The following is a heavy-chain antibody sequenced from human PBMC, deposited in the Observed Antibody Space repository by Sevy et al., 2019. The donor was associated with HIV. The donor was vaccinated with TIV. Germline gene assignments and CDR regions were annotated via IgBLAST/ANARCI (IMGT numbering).Heavy chain of an antibody. J-gene: IGHJ4*02. CDR2: TRNKADGYTT. CDR1: GFTFSDHY. D-gene: IGHD6-13*01. Sequence: GGSLRLSCVASGFTFSDHYMEWVRQAPGKGLEWVGRTRNKADGYTTEYAASVKGRFTITRDDSKNSLYVQMNSLETEDTAVYDCATQAGIEAAGRVFDYWGQGTLVTVSS. V-gene: IGHV3-72*01. CDR3: ATQAGIEAAGRVFDY.